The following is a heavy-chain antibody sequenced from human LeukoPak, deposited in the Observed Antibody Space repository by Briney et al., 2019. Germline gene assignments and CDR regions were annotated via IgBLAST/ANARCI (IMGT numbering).Heavy chain of an antibody. CDR1: GFTFSSYG. J-gene: IGHJ5*02. Sequence: GGTLRLSCAASGFTFSSYGMSWVRQAPGKGLEWVSAISGSGGSTYYADSVKGRFTISRDNSKNTLYLQMNSLRAEDTAVYYCAKSPAYYDFWSGYPWGQGTLVTVSS. CDR3: AKSPAYYDFWSGYP. CDR2: ISGSGGST. D-gene: IGHD3-3*01. V-gene: IGHV3-23*01.